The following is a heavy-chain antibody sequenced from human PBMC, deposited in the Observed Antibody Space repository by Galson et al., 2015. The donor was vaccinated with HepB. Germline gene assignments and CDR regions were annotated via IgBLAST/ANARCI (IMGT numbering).Heavy chain of an antibody. CDR2: IWYDGSNK. V-gene: IGHV3-33*08. J-gene: IGHJ4*02. CDR3: AREGGRDIVAKAGFDY. D-gene: IGHD5-12*01. Sequence: SLRLSCAASGFTFSSYGMHWVRQAPGKGLEWVAVIWYDGSNKYYADSVKGRFTISRDNSKNTLYLQMNSLRAEDTAVYYCAREGGRDIVAKAGFDYWGQGTLVTVSS. CDR1: GFTFSSYG.